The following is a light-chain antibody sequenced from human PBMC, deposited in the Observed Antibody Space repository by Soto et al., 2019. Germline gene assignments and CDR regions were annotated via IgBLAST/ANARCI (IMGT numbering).Light chain of an antibody. Sequence: EIVLTQSPATLSLSPGERATLSCRASQSVGPFLAWYQQKPGQAPRLLIYDASNRAAGIPARFSGSGSGTDFTLTISSLEPEDFAVYYCQQRSSWWTFGQGTKVEIK. CDR1: QSVGPF. J-gene: IGKJ1*01. CDR2: DAS. CDR3: QQRSSWWT. V-gene: IGKV3-11*01.